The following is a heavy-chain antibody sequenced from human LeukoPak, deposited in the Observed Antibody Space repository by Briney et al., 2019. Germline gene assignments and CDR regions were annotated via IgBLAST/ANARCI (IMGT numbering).Heavy chain of an antibody. V-gene: IGHV1-2*02. J-gene: IGHJ4*02. CDR1: GYTFTGYY. CDR3: ARDQGGELVPDY. D-gene: IGHD1-1*01. CDR2: INPNSGST. Sequence: GASVKVSCKASGYTFTGYYMHWVRQAPGQGLEWMGWINPNSGSTNYAQKFQGRVTMTRDTSISTAYMELSRLRSDDTAVYYCARDQGGELVPDYWGQGTLVTVSS.